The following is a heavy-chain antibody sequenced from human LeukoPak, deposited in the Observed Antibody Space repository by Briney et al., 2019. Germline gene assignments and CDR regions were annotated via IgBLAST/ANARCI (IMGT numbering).Heavy chain of an antibody. CDR2: INHSGST. D-gene: IGHD2-2*01. CDR1: GGSFSGYY. Sequence: SETLSLTCAVYGGSFSGYYWSWIRQPPGKWLEWIGEINHSGSTNYNPSLKSRVTISVDTSKNQFSLKLSSVTAADTAVYYCARARSCTSCYPLPKFAYFDIWGQGTMVTVSS. J-gene: IGHJ3*02. CDR3: ARARSCTSCYPLPKFAYFDI. V-gene: IGHV4-34*01.